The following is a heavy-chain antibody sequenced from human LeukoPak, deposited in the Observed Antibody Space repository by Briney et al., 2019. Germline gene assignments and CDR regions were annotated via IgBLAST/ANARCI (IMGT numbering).Heavy chain of an antibody. J-gene: IGHJ4*02. Sequence: GGSLRLSCAASGFSFSSYSMNWVRQAPGKGLEWVSSISSSSNNIYYADSLKGRFSIYRDNAKNSLYLLMNSLRAEDTAVYYCARLYSSSSPFDYWGQGTLVTVSS. V-gene: IGHV3-21*01. D-gene: IGHD6-6*01. CDR1: GFSFSSYS. CDR2: ISSSSNNI. CDR3: ARLYSSSSPFDY.